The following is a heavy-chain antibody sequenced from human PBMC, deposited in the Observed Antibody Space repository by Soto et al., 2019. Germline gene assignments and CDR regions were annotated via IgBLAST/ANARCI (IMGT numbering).Heavy chain of an antibody. CDR2: IYYSGST. V-gene: IGHV4-61*01. CDR3: ARAARGNIVVVPAAIDY. Sequence: SETLSLTCTVSGGSVSSGSYYWSWIRQPPGKGLEWIGYIYYSGSTNYNPSLKSRVTISVDTSKNQFSLKLSSVTAAYTAVYCCARAARGNIVVVPAAIDYWGQGTLVTVSS. J-gene: IGHJ4*02. D-gene: IGHD2-2*01. CDR1: GGSVSSGSYY.